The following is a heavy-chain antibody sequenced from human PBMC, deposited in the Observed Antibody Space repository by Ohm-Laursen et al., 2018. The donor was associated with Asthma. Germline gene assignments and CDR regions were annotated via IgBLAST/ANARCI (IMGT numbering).Heavy chain of an antibody. CDR2: IYYSGST. CDR1: GGSISSGSYY. V-gene: IGHV4-31*03. J-gene: IGHJ3*02. CDR3: ARDTPEWNAFDI. D-gene: IGHD2-8*01. Sequence: SQTLSLTCSVSGGSISSGSYYWSWIRQHPGKGLEWIGYIYYSGSTYYNPSLKSRVTISVGTSKNQFSLKLSSVTAADTAVYYCARDTPEWNAFDIWGQGTMVTVSS.